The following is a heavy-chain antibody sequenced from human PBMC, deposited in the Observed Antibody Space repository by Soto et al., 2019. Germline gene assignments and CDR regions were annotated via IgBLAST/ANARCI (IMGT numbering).Heavy chain of an antibody. Sequence: QVQLVQSGAEVKNPGASVKVSCKASGYTFTSYGISWVRQAPGQGLEWMGWISAYNGNTNYAQKLQGRVTMTTDTSTSTAYMELRSLRSDDTAVYYCARVEDYDFWSGYSNWFDPWGQGTLVTVSS. CDR2: ISAYNGNT. J-gene: IGHJ5*02. CDR1: GYTFTSYG. D-gene: IGHD3-3*01. V-gene: IGHV1-18*01. CDR3: ARVEDYDFWSGYSNWFDP.